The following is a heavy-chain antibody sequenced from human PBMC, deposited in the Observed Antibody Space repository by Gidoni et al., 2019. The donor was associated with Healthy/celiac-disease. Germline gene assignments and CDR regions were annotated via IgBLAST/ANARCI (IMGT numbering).Heavy chain of an antibody. CDR2: ISWNSGSI. V-gene: IGHV3-9*01. Sequence: EVQLVESGGGLVQPGRSLRLTCAASGFTFDDYAMHWVRQAPGKGLEWFLGISWNSGSIGYADSVKGRFTISRDNAKNSLYLQMNSLRAEDTALYYCAKAMGSITMIVVGVWAFDIWGQGTMVTVSS. D-gene: IGHD3-22*01. J-gene: IGHJ3*02. CDR3: AKAMGSITMIVVGVWAFDI. CDR1: GFTFDDYA.